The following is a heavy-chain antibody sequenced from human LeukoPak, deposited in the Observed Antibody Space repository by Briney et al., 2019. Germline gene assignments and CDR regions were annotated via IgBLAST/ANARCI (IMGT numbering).Heavy chain of an antibody. D-gene: IGHD2-2*01. CDR3: ARDPMYCSSTSCMGGAFDI. CDR1: GFTGSSNY. CDR2: IYSGGST. V-gene: IGHV3-66*01. Sequence: PGWSLRGSCAASGFTGSSNYMSWVRQAPGKGLEWVSVIYSGGSTYYADSVKGRFTISRDNSKNTLYLQMNSLRAEDTAVYYCARDPMYCSSTSCMGGAFDIWGQGTMVTVSS. J-gene: IGHJ3*02.